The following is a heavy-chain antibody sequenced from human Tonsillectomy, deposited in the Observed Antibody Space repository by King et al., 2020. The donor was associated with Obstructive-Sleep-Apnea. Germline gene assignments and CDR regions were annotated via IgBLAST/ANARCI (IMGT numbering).Heavy chain of an antibody. Sequence: VPLQESGPGLVKPSQTLSLTCTVSGGSISSDGYYWSWIRQHPGKGLEWIGNIYNSGSTDYNPSLESRITVSVDVSKNQFSLKLTSVTAADTAVYYCASASPYYDLLTGYYEGYYGLDVWGQGTTVTVSS. J-gene: IGHJ6*02. D-gene: IGHD3-9*01. CDR3: ASASPYYDLLTGYYEGYYGLDV. CDR2: IYNSGST. CDR1: GGSISSDGYY. V-gene: IGHV4-31*03.